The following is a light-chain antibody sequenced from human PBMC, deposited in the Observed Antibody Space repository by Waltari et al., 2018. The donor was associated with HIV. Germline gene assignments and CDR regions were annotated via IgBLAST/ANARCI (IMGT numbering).Light chain of an antibody. J-gene: IGLJ3*02. CDR1: SSDIGGYKY. Sequence: QSALTQPASVSGSPGQSITIPCTGTSSDIGGYKYVSWYQQQPGKAPKLMISEVSNRPSGVSNRFSGSKSGNTASLTISGLQAEDEADYYCSSYTTSSTWVFGGGTKLTVL. CDR2: EVS. V-gene: IGLV2-14*01. CDR3: SSYTTSSTWV.